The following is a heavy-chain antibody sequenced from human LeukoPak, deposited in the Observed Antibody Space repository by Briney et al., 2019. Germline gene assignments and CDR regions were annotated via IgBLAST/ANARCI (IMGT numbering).Heavy chain of an antibody. D-gene: IGHD3-3*01. V-gene: IGHV1-24*01. CDR3: TTRSGDFWSGFVN. Sequence: ASVKVSCKVSGNSLSELSMQWVRQAPGKGLECMGGFDPEEAKMVYAQNFQGRVTMTEDTSTQTAYMELSGLTSDDTAVYYCTTRSGDFWSGFVNWGQGARVTVSS. CDR1: GNSLSELS. J-gene: IGHJ4*02. CDR2: FDPEEAKM.